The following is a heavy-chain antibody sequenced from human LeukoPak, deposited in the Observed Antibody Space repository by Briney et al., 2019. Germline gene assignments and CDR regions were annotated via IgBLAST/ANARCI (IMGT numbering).Heavy chain of an antibody. CDR1: GFTFSSYG. Sequence: GGSLRLSCAASGFTFSSYGMSWVRQAPGKGLEWVSAISGSGGSTYYADSVKGRFTISRDNSKNTLYLQMNSLRAEDTAVYYCAKDRNDPLFVDAFDIWGQGTMVTVSS. D-gene: IGHD2-21*01. CDR2: ISGSGGST. J-gene: IGHJ3*02. V-gene: IGHV3-23*01. CDR3: AKDRNDPLFVDAFDI.